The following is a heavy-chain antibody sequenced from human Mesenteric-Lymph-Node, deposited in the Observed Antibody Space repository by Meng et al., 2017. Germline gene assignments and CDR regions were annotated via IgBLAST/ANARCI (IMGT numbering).Heavy chain of an antibody. CDR2: IPNRGSS. Sequence: QVPVRGSGPAMVKPSETLSLTCAVSGASITNHNWWAWVRQPPGKGLGWVGEIPNRGSSAYNPSLKSRVSMSIDKSKNQFSLKLTSVTAADTAVYHCLRGSGGSVWGQGTLVTVPS. J-gene: IGHJ1*01. CDR1: GASITNHNW. V-gene: IGHV4-4*02. CDR3: LRGSGGSV. D-gene: IGHD3-10*01.